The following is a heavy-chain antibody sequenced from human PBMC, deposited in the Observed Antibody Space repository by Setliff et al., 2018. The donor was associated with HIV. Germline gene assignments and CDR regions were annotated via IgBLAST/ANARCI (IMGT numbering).Heavy chain of an antibody. J-gene: IGHJ6*03. D-gene: IGHD6-19*01. CDR2: ISAGGGST. Sequence: PGESLRLSCAASGFTFSTNAMNWVRQAPGKGLEWVAGISAGGGSTYYADSVKGRFTISRDNSKNTLYMQMNNLRAEDTAVYYCAKRGYVSAWYDEPVQFYQHMDVWGKGTTVTV. CDR1: GFTFSTNA. CDR3: AKRGYVSAWYDEPVQFYQHMDV. V-gene: IGHV3-23*01.